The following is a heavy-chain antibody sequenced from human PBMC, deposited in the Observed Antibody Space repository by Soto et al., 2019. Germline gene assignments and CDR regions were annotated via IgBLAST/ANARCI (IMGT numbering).Heavy chain of an antibody. CDR1: GGTFSSYA. D-gene: IGHD3-22*01. CDR3: ARPTRYYYDSSGQSAWFDP. Sequence: QVQLVQSGAEVKKPGSSVKVSCKASGGTFSSYAISWVRQAPGQGIEWMGGIIPIFGTANYAQKFQGRVTITADESTSTAYLELSSLRSEDTAVYYCARPTRYYYDSSGQSAWFDPWGQGTLVTVSS. CDR2: IIPIFGTA. V-gene: IGHV1-69*12. J-gene: IGHJ5*02.